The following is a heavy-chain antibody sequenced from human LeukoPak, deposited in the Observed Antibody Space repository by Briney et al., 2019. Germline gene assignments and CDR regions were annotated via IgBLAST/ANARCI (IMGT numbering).Heavy chain of an antibody. CDR1: GYTFTSYY. V-gene: IGHV1-46*01. J-gene: IGHJ4*02. CDR3: AGPYGDYGGLDY. D-gene: IGHD4-17*01. Sequence: ASVKVSCKASGYTFTSYYMHWVRQAPGQGLEWMGIINPSGGSTSYAQKFQGRVTMTRDTSTSTVYMELSSLRSEDTAVYCCAGPYGDYGGLDYWGQGTLVTVSS. CDR2: INPSGGST.